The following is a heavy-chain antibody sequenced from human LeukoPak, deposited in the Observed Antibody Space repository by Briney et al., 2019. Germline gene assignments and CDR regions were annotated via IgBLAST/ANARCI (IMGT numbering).Heavy chain of an antibody. CDR2: ISYDGSNK. Sequence: GGSLRLSCAASGFTFSSYGMHWVRQVPGKGLEWVAVISYDGSNKYYADSVKGRFTISRDNSKNTLYLQMNSLRAEDTAVYYCAKANPAGDYYYYYGMDVWGQGTTVTVSS. V-gene: IGHV3-30*18. CDR3: AKANPAGDYYYYYGMDV. CDR1: GFTFSSYG. D-gene: IGHD7-27*01. J-gene: IGHJ6*02.